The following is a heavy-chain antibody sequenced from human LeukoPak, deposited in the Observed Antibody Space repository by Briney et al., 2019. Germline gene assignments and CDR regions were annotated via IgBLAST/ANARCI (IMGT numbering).Heavy chain of an antibody. CDR2: ISAYNGNT. J-gene: IGHJ4*02. Sequence: RASVKVSCKASGYTFTSYGISWVRQAPGQGLEWMGWISAYNGNTNYAQKLQGRVTMTTDTSTSTAYMELSRLRSDDTAVYYCARWDPRKYSDYWGQGTLVTVSS. D-gene: IGHD1-14*01. CDR1: GYTFTSYG. CDR3: ARWDPRKYSDY. V-gene: IGHV1-18*01.